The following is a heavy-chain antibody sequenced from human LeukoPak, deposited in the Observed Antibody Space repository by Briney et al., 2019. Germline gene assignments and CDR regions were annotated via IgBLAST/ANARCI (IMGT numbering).Heavy chain of an antibody. CDR1: GGSISSGGYS. D-gene: IGHD1-26*01. V-gene: IGHV4-30-4*07. CDR3: ARYPREGYYFDY. CDR2: IYYSGST. J-gene: IGHJ4*02. Sequence: PSETLSLTCAVSGGSISSGGYSWSWIRQPPGKGLEWLGYIYYSGSTYSNPSLQSRVTISIDTSKNQFSLNLSSLTAADTAVYYCARYPREGYYFDYWGQGTLVTVSS.